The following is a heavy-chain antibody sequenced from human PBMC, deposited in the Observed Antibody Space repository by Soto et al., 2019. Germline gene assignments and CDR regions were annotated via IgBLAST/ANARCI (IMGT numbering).Heavy chain of an antibody. V-gene: IGHV4-34*01. J-gene: IGHJ5*02. Sequence: PSETLSLTCAVYGGSFSGYYWSWIRQPPGKGLEWIGEINHSGSTNYNPSLKSRVTISRDNAKNSLYLQMNSLRDEDTAVYYCARDPVLGDILTGPNWFDPWGQGTLVTVSS. CDR3: ARDPVLGDILTGPNWFDP. CDR1: GGSFSGYY. CDR2: INHSGST. D-gene: IGHD3-9*01.